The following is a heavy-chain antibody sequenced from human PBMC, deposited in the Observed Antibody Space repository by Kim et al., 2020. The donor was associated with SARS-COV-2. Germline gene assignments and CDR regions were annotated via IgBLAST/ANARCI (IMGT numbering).Heavy chain of an antibody. CDR3: ARESGNVFYSSSWYFSPNPGGMDV. CDR1: GYTFTSYG. J-gene: IGHJ6*02. D-gene: IGHD6-13*01. CDR2: ISAYNGNT. Sequence: ASVKVSCKASGYTFTSYGISWVRQAPGQGLEWMGWISAYNGNTNYAQKLQGRVTMTTDTSTSTAYMELRSLRSDDTAVYYCARESGNVFYSSSWYFSPNPGGMDVWGQGTTVTVSS. V-gene: IGHV1-18*04.